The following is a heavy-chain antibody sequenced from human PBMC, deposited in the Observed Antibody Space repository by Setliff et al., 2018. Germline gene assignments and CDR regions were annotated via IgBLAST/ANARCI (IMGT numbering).Heavy chain of an antibody. D-gene: IGHD3-3*01. Sequence: SETLSLTCTVSGVSIRGFYWTWIRQSPKRGLEWLGYAFHTGKTDYNPSLMSRVIISIDMSRKQFSLELSSVTAADTAMYFCARGGYNSRSGYSAYYYDYWGQGALVTVSS. CDR2: AFHTGKT. CDR1: GVSIRGFY. V-gene: IGHV4-59*03. CDR3: ARGGYNSRSGYSAYYYDY. J-gene: IGHJ4*02.